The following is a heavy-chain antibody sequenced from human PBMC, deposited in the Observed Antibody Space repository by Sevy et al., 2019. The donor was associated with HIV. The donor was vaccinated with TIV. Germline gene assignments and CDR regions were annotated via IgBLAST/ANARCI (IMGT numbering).Heavy chain of an antibody. CDR2: ISGSGRFT. Sequence: GGSLRLSCSASEFTFSSYAMSWVRQAPGKGLEWVSSISGSGRFTYYADFVEGRFIISRDNSKNTLSVQMNGLRAEDTDVYYCAKGFCSGATCPRDYYYYGMDVWGQGTTVTVSS. J-gene: IGHJ6*02. V-gene: IGHV3-23*01. CDR1: EFTFSSYA. CDR3: AKGFCSGATCPRDYYYYGMDV. D-gene: IGHD2-15*01.